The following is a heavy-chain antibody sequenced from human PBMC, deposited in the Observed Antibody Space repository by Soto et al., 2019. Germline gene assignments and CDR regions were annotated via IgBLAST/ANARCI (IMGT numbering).Heavy chain of an antibody. CDR1: GGSISSGGYY. Sequence: PSETLSLTCTVSGGSISSGGYYWSWIRQHPGKGLEWIGYIYYSGSTYYNPSLKSRVTISVDTSKNQFSLKLSSVTAADTAVYYCARASSSGSPWKFDYWGQGTLVTV. D-gene: IGHD5-12*01. J-gene: IGHJ4*02. CDR3: ARASSSGSPWKFDY. CDR2: IYYSGST. V-gene: IGHV4-31*03.